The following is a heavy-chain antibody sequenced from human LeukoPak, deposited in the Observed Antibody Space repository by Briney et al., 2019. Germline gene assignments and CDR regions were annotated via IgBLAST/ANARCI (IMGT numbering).Heavy chain of an antibody. D-gene: IGHD3-10*01. Sequence: PGGSLRLSCAASGFTFSSYAMSWVRQAPGKGLEWVSAISGSGGSTYYADSVKGRFTISRDNSKNTLYLQMNSLRAEDTAVYYCAERLPTMVRGVIGYFDYWGQGTLVTVSS. CDR3: AERLPTMVRGVIGYFDY. V-gene: IGHV3-23*01. CDR1: GFTFSSYA. J-gene: IGHJ4*02. CDR2: ISGSGGST.